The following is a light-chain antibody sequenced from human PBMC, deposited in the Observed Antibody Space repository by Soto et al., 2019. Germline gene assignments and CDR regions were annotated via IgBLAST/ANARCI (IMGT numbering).Light chain of an antibody. CDR2: SAS. CDR3: QQYNNWPV. J-gene: IGKJ1*01. Sequence: EIVMKQSPATLSVSPGERATLSCRASQSLSINLAWYQQKPGQAPRLLIYSASTRATGIPSRFSGSGSGTEFTLTISSLQSEDFAVYYCQQYNNWPVFGQGTKVDI. V-gene: IGKV3-15*01. CDR1: QSLSIN.